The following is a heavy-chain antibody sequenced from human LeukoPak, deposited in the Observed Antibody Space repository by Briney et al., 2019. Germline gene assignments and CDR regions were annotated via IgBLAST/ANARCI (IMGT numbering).Heavy chain of an antibody. CDR2: ISGSGGST. V-gene: IGHV3-23*01. CDR1: GFTFSSYG. D-gene: IGHD6-13*01. Sequence: GGTLRLSCAASGFTFSSYGMSWVRQAPGKGLEWVSAISGSGGSTYYADSVKGRFTISRDNSKNTLYLQMNSLRAEDTAVYYCTKIFYSSSWDTIDYWGQGTLVTVSS. CDR3: TKIFYSSSWDTIDY. J-gene: IGHJ4*02.